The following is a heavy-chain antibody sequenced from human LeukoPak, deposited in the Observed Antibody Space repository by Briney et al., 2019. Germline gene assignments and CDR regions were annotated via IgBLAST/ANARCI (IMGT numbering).Heavy chain of an antibody. J-gene: IGHJ6*04. V-gene: IGHV3-7*03. CDR3: ASGLGYCSGTSCYNYYYYGMDV. CDR2: IKQDGSEK. CDR1: GFTFSSYW. D-gene: IGHD2-2*02. Sequence: PGGSLRLSCAASGFTFSSYWMSWVRQAPGKGLEWVANIKQDGSEKYYVDSVKGRFTISRDNAKNSLYLQMNSLRAEDTAVYYCASGLGYCSGTSCYNYYYYGMDVWGKGTTVTVSS.